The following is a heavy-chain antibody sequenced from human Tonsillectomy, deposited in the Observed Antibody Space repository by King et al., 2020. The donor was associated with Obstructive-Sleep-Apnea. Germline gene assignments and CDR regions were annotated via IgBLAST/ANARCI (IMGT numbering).Heavy chain of an antibody. V-gene: IGHV1-46*01. CDR3: ARGKSDYGDY. J-gene: IGHJ4*02. CDR1: GYTFTNYY. CDR2: INTSGGGT. Sequence: QLVQSGAEVKKPGASVKVSCEASGYTFTNYYIHWVRQAPGQGLEWVGIINTSGGGTSYAQKFQGRVTMSRDTSTSTVYMELSSLTSDDTAVYYCARGKSDYGDYWGQGTRVTVSS.